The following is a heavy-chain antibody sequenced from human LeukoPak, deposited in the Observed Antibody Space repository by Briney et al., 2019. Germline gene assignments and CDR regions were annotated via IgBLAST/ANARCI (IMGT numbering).Heavy chain of an antibody. Sequence: GASVKVSCKASGYTFTSYGISWVRQAPGQGLEWMGWISAYNGNTNYAQKLQGRVTMTRDTSTSTVYMELSSLRSEDTAVYYCARDVSMVRGVRRGHFDYWGQGTLVTVSS. V-gene: IGHV1-18*01. CDR1: GYTFTSYG. D-gene: IGHD3-10*01. J-gene: IGHJ4*02. CDR2: ISAYNGNT. CDR3: ARDVSMVRGVRRGHFDY.